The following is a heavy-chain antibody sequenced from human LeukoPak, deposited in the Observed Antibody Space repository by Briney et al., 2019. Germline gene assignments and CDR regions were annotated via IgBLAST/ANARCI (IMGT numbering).Heavy chain of an antibody. V-gene: IGHV3-33*01. Sequence: PGRSLRLSCAASGFTFSSYGMHWVRQAPGKGLEWVAVIWYDGSNKYYADSVKGRFTISRDNSKNTLYLQMNSLRAEDTAVYYCARDYLVWYFDLWGRGTLVTVSS. J-gene: IGHJ2*01. CDR1: GFTFSSYG. CDR2: IWYDGSNK. CDR3: ARDYLVWYFDL. D-gene: IGHD2-8*02.